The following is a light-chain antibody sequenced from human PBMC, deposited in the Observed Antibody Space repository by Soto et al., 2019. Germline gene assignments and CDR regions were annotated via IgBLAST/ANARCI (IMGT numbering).Light chain of an antibody. J-gene: IGLJ1*01. CDR3: VSFAGGTYV. CDR2: DVN. Sequence: QSALTQPPSASGSPGQSVTISCTGTSSDVGAYIFVSWYQQHPGKAPKLMVYDVNRRPPGVPDRFFGSKSGNTASLTVSGLQAEDEDDYYCVSFAGGTYVFGTGTKATV. V-gene: IGLV2-8*01. CDR1: SSDVGAYIF.